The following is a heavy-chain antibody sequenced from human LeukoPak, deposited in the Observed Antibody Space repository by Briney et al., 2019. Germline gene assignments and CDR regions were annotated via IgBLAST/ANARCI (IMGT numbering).Heavy chain of an antibody. CDR2: ISGSGGST. V-gene: IGHV3-23*01. J-gene: IGHJ4*02. CDR1: GFTFNTYD. CDR3: AKGGSSGYYYFDY. D-gene: IGHD3-22*01. Sequence: GGSLRLSCAASGFTFNTYDMSWVRQAPGKGREWVSGISGSGGSTYYADSVKGRFTISRDNSKNTLYVQMNSLRAEDTAIYYCAKGGSSGYYYFDYWGQGTLVTVSS.